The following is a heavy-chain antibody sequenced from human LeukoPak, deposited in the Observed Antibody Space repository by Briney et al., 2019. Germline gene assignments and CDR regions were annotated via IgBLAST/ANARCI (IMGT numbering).Heavy chain of an antibody. CDR3: ARHDVRGYSGYGGYGDYDR. Sequence: PSETLSLTCTVSGGSISSSSYYWGWIRQPPGKGLEWIRSIYYSGSTYYNPSLKSRVTISVDTSKNQFSLKLSSVTAADTAVYYCARHDVRGYSGYGGYGDYDRWGQGTLVTVSS. CDR1: GGSISSSSYY. J-gene: IGHJ4*02. D-gene: IGHD5-12*01. CDR2: IYYSGST. V-gene: IGHV4-39*01.